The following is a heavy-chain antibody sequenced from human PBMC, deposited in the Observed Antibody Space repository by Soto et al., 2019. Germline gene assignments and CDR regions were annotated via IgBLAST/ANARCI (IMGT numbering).Heavy chain of an antibody. CDR3: AGSFSGNYPSRPEEQYYFDS. J-gene: IGHJ4*02. CDR2: IYYSGYT. V-gene: IGHV4-59*01. CDR1: GDSIRSYY. D-gene: IGHD1-26*01. Sequence: QVQLQESGPGLVKPSETLSLTCTVSGDSIRSYYWSWIRQPPGKGLEWIGYIYYSGYTSYNPSLRSRVTISVDTSKNQCCLKLNAVNAADTAVYYCAGSFSGNYPSRPEEQYYFDSWGQGTLVTVSS.